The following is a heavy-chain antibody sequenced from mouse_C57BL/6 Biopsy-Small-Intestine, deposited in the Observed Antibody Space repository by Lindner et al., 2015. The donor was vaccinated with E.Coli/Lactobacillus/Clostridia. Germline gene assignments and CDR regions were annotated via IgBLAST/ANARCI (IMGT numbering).Heavy chain of an antibody. CDR1: GGTFSSYA. V-gene: IGHV1-81*01. CDR3: ARDRNTVIWGNYQSPFDY. Sequence: SVKVSCKASGGTFSSYAFSWVRQAPGQGLEWMGGINPIFGTANYAQKFQGRVTITADESTSTAYMELSSLRSEDTAVYYCARDRNTVIWGNYQSPFDYWGQGTLVTVSS. D-gene: IGHD2-4*01. J-gene: IGHJ4*01. CDR2: INPIFGTA.